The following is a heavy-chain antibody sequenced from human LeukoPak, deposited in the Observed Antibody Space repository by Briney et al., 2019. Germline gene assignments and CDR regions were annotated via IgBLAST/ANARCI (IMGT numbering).Heavy chain of an antibody. V-gene: IGHV3-48*01. Sequence: GGSLRLSCAASGFTFNTYSMNWVRQAPGKGLEWVSHISSDTTTIHYTEAVKGRVTISRDNAKNSLYLQMNSLRAEDTAVYYCARGAASGTSRFDYWGQGTLVTVSS. CDR1: GFTFNTYS. CDR2: ISSDTTTI. J-gene: IGHJ4*02. D-gene: IGHD6-13*01. CDR3: ARGAASGTSRFDY.